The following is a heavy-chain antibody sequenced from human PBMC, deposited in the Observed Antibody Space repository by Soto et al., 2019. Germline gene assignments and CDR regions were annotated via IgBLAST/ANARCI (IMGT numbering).Heavy chain of an antibody. J-gene: IGHJ5*02. CDR1: GGSISISSYY. Sequence: PSETLSLTCTVSGGSISISSYYWGCIRQPPGKGLEWIGRIYYSGSTYYNPSLKSRVTISVDTSKNQFSLKLSSVTAADTAVYYCARLAVPLAWFDPWGQGTLVTVSS. CDR2: IYYSGST. CDR3: ARLAVPLAWFDP. D-gene: IGHD1-1*01. V-gene: IGHV4-39*01.